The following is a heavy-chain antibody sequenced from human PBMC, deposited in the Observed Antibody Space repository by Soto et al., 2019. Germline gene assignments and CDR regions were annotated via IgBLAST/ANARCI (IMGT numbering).Heavy chain of an antibody. CDR1: GGTFSSYA. J-gene: IGHJ4*02. CDR2: IIPIFGTG. D-gene: IGHD2-15*01. V-gene: IGHV1-69*13. Sequence: SVKVSCKASGGTFSSYAISWVRQAPGQGLEWMGGIIPIFGTGNYAQKFQGRVTITADESTSTAYIELSSLRSEDTAVYYCASSIPRYCSGGSCYSEGYFDYWGQGTLVTVSS. CDR3: ASSIPRYCSGGSCYSEGYFDY.